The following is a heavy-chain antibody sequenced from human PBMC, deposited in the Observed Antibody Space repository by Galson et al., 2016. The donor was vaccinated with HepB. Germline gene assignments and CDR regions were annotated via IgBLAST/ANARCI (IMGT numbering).Heavy chain of an antibody. CDR2: IYYNGNT. Sequence: TLSLTCSVSGGSISSGGFYWSWIRQLPGKGLEWIGNIYYNGNTYYNPSLKSRVTISVDTSKNQFSLKLSSLTAADTAVYYCAREVDYYGSGGDKAGGNYFDSWGQGTLVTVSS. CDR3: AREVDYYGSGGDKAGGNYFDS. D-gene: IGHD3-10*01. CDR1: GGSISSGGFY. V-gene: IGHV4-31*03. J-gene: IGHJ4*02.